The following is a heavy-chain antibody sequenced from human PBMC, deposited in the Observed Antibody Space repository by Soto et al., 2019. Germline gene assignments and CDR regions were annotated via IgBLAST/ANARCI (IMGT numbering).Heavy chain of an antibody. D-gene: IGHD2-15*01. J-gene: IGHJ1*01. CDR3: VRGGLS. Sequence: QVQLQESGPGLVKASQTLSLTCNVSGGSISSGGYYWTWIRQHPGKGLEWIGNIHHSGSTFYNPSLQSQLSLSVDTSKNQFSLKLNSVTAANTTVYFSVRGGLSWGQGTLVTVSS. CDR1: GGSISSGGYY. V-gene: IGHV4-31*01. CDR2: IHHSGST.